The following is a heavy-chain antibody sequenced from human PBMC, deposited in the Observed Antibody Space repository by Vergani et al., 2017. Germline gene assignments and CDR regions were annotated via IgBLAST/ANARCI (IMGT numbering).Heavy chain of an antibody. V-gene: IGHV3-11*01. Sequence: QVQLVESGGGLVKPGGSLRLSCAASGFTFSDYYMSWIRQAPGKGLVWVSYFSSSGSTIYYADSVKGRFTISRDNDKNSLYLQMNSLRAEDTAVYYCAREGDYNAGPPAHDAFDIWGQGTMVTVSS. CDR2: FSSSGSTI. CDR1: GFTFSDYY. J-gene: IGHJ3*02. D-gene: IGHD4-17*01. CDR3: AREGDYNAGPPAHDAFDI.